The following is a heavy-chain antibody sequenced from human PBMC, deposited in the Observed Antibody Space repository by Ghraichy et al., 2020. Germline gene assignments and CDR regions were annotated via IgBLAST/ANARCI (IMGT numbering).Heavy chain of an antibody. J-gene: IGHJ6*02. CDR3: ARDRHYSQSYHDMDV. V-gene: IGHV3-33*01. Sequence: GGSLRLSCAASGFTFSSYGMHWVRQAPGKGLEWVAVIWYDGSNKYYADSVKGRFTISRDNSKNTLYLQMNSLRAEDTAVYYCARDRHYSQSYHDMDVWGQGTTVTVSS. CDR2: IWYDGSNK. CDR1: GFTFSSYG. D-gene: IGHD4-11*01.